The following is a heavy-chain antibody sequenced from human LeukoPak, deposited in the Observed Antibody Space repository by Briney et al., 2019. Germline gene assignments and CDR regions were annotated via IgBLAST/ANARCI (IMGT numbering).Heavy chain of an antibody. CDR1: GGTFISYA. CDR2: IIPIFGTA. J-gene: IGHJ6*03. D-gene: IGHD3-10*01. V-gene: IGHV1-69*06. CDR3: AGDGSGPRDYYYYMDV. Sequence: ASVKVSCKASGGTFISYAISWVRQAPGQGLEWMGGIIPIFGTANYAQKFQGRVTITADKSTSTAYMELSSLRSEDTAVYYCAGDGSGPRDYYYYMDVWGKGTTVTVSS.